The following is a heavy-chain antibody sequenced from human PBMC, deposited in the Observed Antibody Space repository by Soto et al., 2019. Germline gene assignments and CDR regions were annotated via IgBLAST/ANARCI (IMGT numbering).Heavy chain of an antibody. J-gene: IGHJ6*03. D-gene: IGHD3-10*01. CDR2: INHSGST. Sequence: QVLLQQWGAGLLKPSETLSLTCAVYGGSFSGYYWSWIRQPPGKGLEWIGEINHSGSTNYNPSLKSRVTISVDTSKNQFSLKLSSVTAADTAVYYCARAGGRLNYYYMDVWGKGTTVTVSS. CDR1: GGSFSGYY. V-gene: IGHV4-34*01. CDR3: ARAGGRLNYYYMDV.